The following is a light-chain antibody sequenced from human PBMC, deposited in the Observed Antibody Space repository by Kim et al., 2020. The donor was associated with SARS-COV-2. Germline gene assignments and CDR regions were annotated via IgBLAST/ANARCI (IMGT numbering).Light chain of an antibody. Sequence: IVMTQTPLSSPVTLGQPASISCRSSQSLVDSDGNTYLSWLQQRPGQPPRLLIYKISHRFSGVPDRFSGSGAGTDFTLKISRVEAEDVGVYYCMQAAEFPLTFGGGTKVDIK. CDR1: QSLVDSDGNTY. J-gene: IGKJ4*01. CDR2: KIS. CDR3: MQAAEFPLT. V-gene: IGKV2-24*01.